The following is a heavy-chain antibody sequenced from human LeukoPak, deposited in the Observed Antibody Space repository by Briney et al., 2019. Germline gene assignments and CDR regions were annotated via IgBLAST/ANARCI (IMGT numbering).Heavy chain of an antibody. D-gene: IGHD3-9*01. CDR2: INPNSGGT. V-gene: IGHV1-2*04. J-gene: IGHJ4*02. CDR1: GYTFTGYY. CDR3: ARQYYDILTGYYNFDY. Sequence: ASVEVSCKASGYTFTGYYMHWVRQAPGQGLEWMGRINPNSGGTNYAQKFQGWVTMTRDTSISTAYMELSRLRSDDTAVYYCARQYYDILTGYYNFDYWGQGTLVTVSS.